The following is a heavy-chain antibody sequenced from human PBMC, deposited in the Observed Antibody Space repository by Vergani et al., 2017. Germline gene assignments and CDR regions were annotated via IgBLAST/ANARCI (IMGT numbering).Heavy chain of an antibody. Sequence: QVQLQESGPGLVKPSQTLSLTCTVSGGSISSGGYYWSWIRQHPGKGLAWIGYIYYSGSTYYNPSLKSRVTISVDKSNNQFSLKLSSVTAADTAVYYCARGDSGSPAWFDPWGQGTLVTVSS. D-gene: IGHD1-26*01. V-gene: IGHV4-31*03. CDR1: GGSISSGGYY. CDR2: IYYSGST. CDR3: ARGDSGSPAWFDP. J-gene: IGHJ5*02.